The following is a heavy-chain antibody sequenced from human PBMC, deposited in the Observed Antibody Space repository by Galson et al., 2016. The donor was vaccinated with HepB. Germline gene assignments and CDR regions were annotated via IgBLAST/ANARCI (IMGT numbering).Heavy chain of an antibody. D-gene: IGHD1-26*01. CDR2: IYQTGTA. V-gene: IGHV4-4*02. Sequence: SETLSLTCAASGASISNDYWWSWVRQSPDKGFEWLGEIYQTGTANYNPSFTRRATISVDTSKNQISLRLDSVTAADTAVYYCARETLGTTATMAFDYWGQGTLVSVSS. J-gene: IGHJ4*02. CDR3: ARETLGTTATMAFDY. CDR1: GASISNDYW.